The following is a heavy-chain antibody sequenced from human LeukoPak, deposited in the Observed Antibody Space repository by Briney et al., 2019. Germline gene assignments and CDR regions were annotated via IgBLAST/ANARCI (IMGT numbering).Heavy chain of an antibody. D-gene: IGHD2-15*01. Sequence: ASVKVSCKASGGTFSSYAISWVRQAPGQGLEWMGIINPSGGSTSYAQKFQGRVTMTRDTSTSTVYMELSSLRSEDTAVYYCARGQHVVVVAATLDYWGQGTLVTVSS. CDR3: ARGQHVVVVAATLDY. CDR1: GGTFSSYA. CDR2: INPSGGST. V-gene: IGHV1-46*01. J-gene: IGHJ4*02.